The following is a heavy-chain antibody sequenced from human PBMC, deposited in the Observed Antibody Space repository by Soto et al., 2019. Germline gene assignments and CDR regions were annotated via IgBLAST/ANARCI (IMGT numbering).Heavy chain of an antibody. D-gene: IGHD5-18*01. J-gene: IGHJ2*01. Sequence: PGGSLRLSCATSGFTFSNYWMHWVRQAPGKGPVWVSRINEDESNTNYADSVKGRFTISRDNSKNTLYLQMNSLRAEDTAVYYCARDPLWGTAMVLWYFDLWGRGTLVTVSS. CDR2: INEDESNT. V-gene: IGHV3-74*01. CDR1: GFTFSNYW. CDR3: ARDPLWGTAMVLWYFDL.